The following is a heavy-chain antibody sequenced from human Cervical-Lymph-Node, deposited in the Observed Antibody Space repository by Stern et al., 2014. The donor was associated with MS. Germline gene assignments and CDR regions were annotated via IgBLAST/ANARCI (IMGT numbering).Heavy chain of an antibody. D-gene: IGHD3-10*01. V-gene: IGHV3-30*18. J-gene: IGHJ4*02. Sequence: VQLVESGGGVVQPGRSLRLSCAASGFTFSSYVMHWVRQAPGKWLEWVAVIEYDGSNKYYADAVKGRFTISRDNSKNTLYLQMNGLRAEDTAVYYCANLYSGWGRGTLVTVSS. CDR1: GFTFSSYV. CDR2: IEYDGSNK. CDR3: ANLYSG.